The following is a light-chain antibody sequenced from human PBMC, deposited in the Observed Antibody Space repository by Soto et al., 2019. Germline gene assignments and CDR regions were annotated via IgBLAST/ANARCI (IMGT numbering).Light chain of an antibody. V-gene: IGKV1-5*01. Sequence: DIQMTQSPSTLSASVRDRVIITCRASQNIGSGLAWYQRKPGKAPKLLIYDASTLQSGVPSRFSGSGSGTEFILTISNLQPDDFATYYCQQYNTYWLSFGGGTKVEIK. CDR3: QQYNTYWLS. J-gene: IGKJ4*01. CDR1: QNIGSG. CDR2: DAS.